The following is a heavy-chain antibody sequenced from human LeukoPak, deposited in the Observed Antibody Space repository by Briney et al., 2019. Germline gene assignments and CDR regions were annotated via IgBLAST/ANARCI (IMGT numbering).Heavy chain of an antibody. CDR1: GGSFSGYY. V-gene: IGHV4-34*01. Sequence: SETLSLTCAVYGGSFSGYYWSWIRQPPGKGLEWIGEINHSGSTNYNPSSKSRVTISGDTSKNQFSLKLSSVTAADTAVYYCARRSIVVVPAAWFDPWGQGTLVTVSS. CDR2: INHSGST. J-gene: IGHJ5*02. D-gene: IGHD2-2*01. CDR3: ARRSIVVVPAAWFDP.